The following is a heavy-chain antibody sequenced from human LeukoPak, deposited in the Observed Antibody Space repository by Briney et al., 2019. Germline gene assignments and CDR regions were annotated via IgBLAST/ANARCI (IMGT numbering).Heavy chain of an antibody. V-gene: IGHV3-74*01. CDR3: ARGWLRSDYCFDS. CDR2: INSDVSSA. J-gene: IGHJ4*02. Sequence: PGGPLRLSCVASGFTFSSRWMHWVRQAPGKGLVWVSRINSDVSSAGYADSVKGRFAISRDDAKNTLYLQMNSLRAEDTAVYYCARGWLRSDYCFDSWGQGTLVTVSS. D-gene: IGHD5-12*01. CDR1: GFTFSSRW.